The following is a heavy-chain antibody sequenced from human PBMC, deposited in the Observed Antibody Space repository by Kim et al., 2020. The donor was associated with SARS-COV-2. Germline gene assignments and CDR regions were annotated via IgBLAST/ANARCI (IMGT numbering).Heavy chain of an antibody. J-gene: IGHJ4*02. V-gene: IGHV1-2*02. Sequence: QKFQGRVTMTRDTSISTAYMELSRLRSDDTAVYYCARTPLYGDYLLSFDYWGQGTLVTVSS. D-gene: IGHD4-17*01. CDR3: ARTPLYGDYLLSFDY.